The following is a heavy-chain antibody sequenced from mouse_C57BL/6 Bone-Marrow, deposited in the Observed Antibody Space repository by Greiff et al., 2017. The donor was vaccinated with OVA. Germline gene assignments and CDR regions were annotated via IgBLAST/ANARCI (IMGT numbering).Heavy chain of an antibody. J-gene: IGHJ1*03. V-gene: IGHV1-76*01. CDR3: ARFPYDYDVGYWYFDV. Sequence: VQLQQSGAELVRPGASVKLSCKASGYTFTDYYINWVKQRPGQGLEWIARIYPGSGNTYYNEKFKGKATLTADKSSSTAYMQLSSLTSEDSAVYVCARFPYDYDVGYWYFDVWGTGTTVTVSS. CDR2: IYPGSGNT. CDR1: GYTFTDYY. D-gene: IGHD2-4*01.